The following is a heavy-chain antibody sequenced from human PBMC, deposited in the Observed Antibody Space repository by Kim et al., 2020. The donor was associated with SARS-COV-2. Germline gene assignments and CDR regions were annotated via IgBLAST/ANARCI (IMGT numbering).Heavy chain of an antibody. Sequence: SETLSLTCTVSGGSISSGGYYWSWIRQHPGKGLEWIGYIYYSGSTYYNPSLKSRVTISVDTSKNQFSLKLSSVTAADTAVYYCARSPKVRGTAFDYWGQGTLVTVSS. CDR2: IYYSGST. D-gene: IGHD3-10*01. CDR3: ARSPKVRGTAFDY. J-gene: IGHJ4*02. V-gene: IGHV4-31*03. CDR1: GGSISSGGYY.